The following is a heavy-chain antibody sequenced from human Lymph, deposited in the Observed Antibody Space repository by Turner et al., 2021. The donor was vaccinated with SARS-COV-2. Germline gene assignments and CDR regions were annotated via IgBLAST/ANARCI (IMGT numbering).Heavy chain of an antibody. CDR2: MNPNSGNT. V-gene: IGHV1-8*02. Sequence: QVQLVQSGAELKKPGASVKVSCKAPGYTFTSYDINWVRQATGQGLEWMGWMNPNSGNTGYAQKFQGRVTMPRNTSISTAYMELSSLRSEDTAVYYCARGRYSGGGMDVWGQGTTVTVSS. J-gene: IGHJ6*02. D-gene: IGHD1-26*01. CDR1: GYTFTSYD. CDR3: ARGRYSGGGMDV.